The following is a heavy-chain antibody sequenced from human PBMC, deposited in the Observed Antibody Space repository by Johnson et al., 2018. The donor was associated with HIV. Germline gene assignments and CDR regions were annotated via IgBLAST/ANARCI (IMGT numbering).Heavy chain of an antibody. CDR1: GFTVSSKY. Sequence: VQLVESGGGLIQPGGSLRLSCAASGFTVSSKYMSWVRQAPGKGLEWVSAISGSGGSTYYADSVKGRFTISRDNSKNTLYLQMNSLRAEDTAVYYCAKDPYDSSGYRRDAFDIWGQGTMVTVSS. V-gene: IGHV3-23*04. D-gene: IGHD3-22*01. CDR2: ISGSGGST. CDR3: AKDPYDSSGYRRDAFDI. J-gene: IGHJ3*02.